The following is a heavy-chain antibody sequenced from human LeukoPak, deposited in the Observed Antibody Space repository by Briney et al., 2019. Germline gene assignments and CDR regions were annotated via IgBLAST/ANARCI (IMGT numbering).Heavy chain of an antibody. J-gene: IGHJ6*02. V-gene: IGHV3-11*01. CDR1: GFTFSDYY. CDR3: ASLVVVVAAGSDV. D-gene: IGHD2-15*01. CDR2: ISSSGSTI. Sequence: AGGSLRLSCKGPGFTFSDYYLSWIHQAPGKGLEWVSYISSSGSTIYYADSGKGRFTICRDNDKNSLYLQMNRLRAEDTAVYYCASLVVVVAAGSDVLGQGTTVTVSS.